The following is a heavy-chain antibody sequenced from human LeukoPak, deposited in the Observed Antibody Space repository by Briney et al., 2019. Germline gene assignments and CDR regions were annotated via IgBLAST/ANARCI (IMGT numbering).Heavy chain of an antibody. CDR1: GFTVSYNY. D-gene: IGHD3-10*01. CDR2: IYGGGST. J-gene: IGHJ3*02. Sequence: SGGSLRLSCAVSGFTVSYNYMSWVRQAPGKGLEWVSDIYGGGSTNNADSVKGRFTISRDNSKNTLYLQMNSLRAEDTAVYYCARGVRGPGAFDIRGQGTMVTVSS. CDR3: ARGVRGPGAFDI. V-gene: IGHV3-53*01.